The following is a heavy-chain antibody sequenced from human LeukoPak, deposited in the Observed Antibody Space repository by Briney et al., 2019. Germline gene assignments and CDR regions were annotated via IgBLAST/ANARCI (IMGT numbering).Heavy chain of an antibody. Sequence: ASVKVSCKASGYTFTSYGISWVRQAPGQGLEWMGWISAYNGNTNYAQKLQGRVTMTTDTSTSTAYMELSSLRSEDTAVYYCARGARITIFGVVVPNFDYWGQGTLVTVSS. D-gene: IGHD3-3*01. CDR3: ARGARITIFGVVVPNFDY. V-gene: IGHV1-18*01. CDR2: ISAYNGNT. J-gene: IGHJ4*02. CDR1: GYTFTSYG.